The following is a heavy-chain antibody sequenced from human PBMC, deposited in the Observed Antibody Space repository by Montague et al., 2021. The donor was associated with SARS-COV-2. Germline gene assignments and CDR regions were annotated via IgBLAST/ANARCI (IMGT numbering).Heavy chain of an antibody. Sequence: SETLSLTCTVSGGSISPYYWSWIRQSPGKGLECIGYTSYSGSTDYNPSLKSRVTISIDTSMNQFSLKLSSVTAADTAGYYCARWGEYYDSPYYYYAMDVWGQGTTVTVSS. CDR2: TSYSGST. CDR1: GGSISPYY. CDR3: ARWGEYYDSPYYYYAMDV. D-gene: IGHD3-3*01. J-gene: IGHJ6*02. V-gene: IGHV4-59*12.